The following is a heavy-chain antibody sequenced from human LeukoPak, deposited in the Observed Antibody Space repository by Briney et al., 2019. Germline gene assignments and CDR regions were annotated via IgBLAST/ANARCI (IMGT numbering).Heavy chain of an antibody. D-gene: IGHD5-18*01. CDR2: ISAYNGNT. CDR3: AREGAHGGYSYGF. J-gene: IGHJ4*02. CDR1: GYTFTSYG. Sequence: GASVKVSCKASGYTFTSYGISWVRQAPGQGLEWMGWISAYNGNTNYAQKLQGRVTITRDTSASTAYMELISLISEDTAVYYCAREGAHGGYSYGFWGQGTWSPSPQ. V-gene: IGHV1-18*01.